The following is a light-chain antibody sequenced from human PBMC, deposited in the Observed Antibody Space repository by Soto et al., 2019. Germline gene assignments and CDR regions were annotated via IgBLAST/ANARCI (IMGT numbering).Light chain of an antibody. Sequence: EIVLIGSPSTMSFSPGKTPTVSGGASQSLSKSLVWYQQKHGQAPRVLIYDASNRATGIPARFSGSGSGTDCTITLSSLKTEDGPVYYCHQRSNWTPTFGGGTKVDIK. CDR1: QSLSKS. J-gene: IGKJ4*01. V-gene: IGKV3-11*01. CDR3: HQRSNWTPT. CDR2: DAS.